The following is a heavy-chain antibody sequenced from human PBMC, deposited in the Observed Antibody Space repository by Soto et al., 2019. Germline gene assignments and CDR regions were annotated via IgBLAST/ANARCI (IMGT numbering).Heavy chain of an antibody. CDR3: ARGLYSGYANFDY. D-gene: IGHD5-12*01. CDR2: INSDGSST. Sequence: PGGALRLSCAASGFTFCSYWMHWVRQAPGKGLVWVSRINSDGSSTSYADSVKGRFTISRDNAKNTLYLQMNSLRAEDTAVYYCARGLYSGYANFDYCGQGPLVT. CDR1: GFTFCSYW. V-gene: IGHV3-74*01. J-gene: IGHJ4*02.